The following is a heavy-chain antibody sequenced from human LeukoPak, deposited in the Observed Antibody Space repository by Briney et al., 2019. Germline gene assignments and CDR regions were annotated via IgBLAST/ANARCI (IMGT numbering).Heavy chain of an antibody. D-gene: IGHD6-19*01. CDR1: GTSIRSGSYY. CDR2: MYIGGRT. J-gene: IGHJ6*03. CDR3: AREGIAVADTYYYYYMDV. V-gene: IGHV4-61*02. Sequence: SQTLSLTCTVTGTSIRSGSYYWNWIRQAAGKGLEWIGRMYIGGRTTYNPSLKSRVTISPETTENQFSLRLRSVSAADTAVYYCAREGIAVADTYYYYYMDVWGKGTWVTVSS.